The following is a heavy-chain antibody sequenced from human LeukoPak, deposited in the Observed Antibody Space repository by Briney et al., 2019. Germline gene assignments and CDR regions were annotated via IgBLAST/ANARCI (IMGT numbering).Heavy chain of an antibody. CDR3: ASKWYCGGDCYYQIDF. J-gene: IGHJ4*02. CDR2: ISYDEGNK. Sequence: PGGSLRLSCAASGFTFSNFGMHWVRQAPGKGLEWVALISYDEGNKYYADSVKGRFTISRDNSKNTLYLQMNSLRTEDTAVYYCASKWYCGGDCYYQIDFWGQGTLVTVSS. CDR1: GFTFSNFG. D-gene: IGHD2-21*02. V-gene: IGHV3-30*03.